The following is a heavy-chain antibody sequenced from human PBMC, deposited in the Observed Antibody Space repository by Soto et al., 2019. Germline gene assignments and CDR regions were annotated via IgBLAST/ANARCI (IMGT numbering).Heavy chain of an antibody. J-gene: IGHJ4*02. D-gene: IGHD6-25*01. V-gene: IGHV1-69*01. Sequence: QMQLVQSGAEVKERGSSVKISCKTSGGTFNTYALTWVRQAPGQGLEWIGGIIPIFGIKNVAQRFQGRVTINADESLTTAYMEMISLMSDDTAVYYCAKAAGDHWGQGTLVTVSS. CDR1: GGTFNTYA. CDR2: IIPIFGIK. CDR3: AKAAGDH.